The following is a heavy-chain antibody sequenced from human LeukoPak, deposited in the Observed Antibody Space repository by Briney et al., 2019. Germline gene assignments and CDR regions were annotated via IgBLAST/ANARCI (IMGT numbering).Heavy chain of an antibody. CDR3: ATKIDSSGWYYYFDY. CDR1: GYTLTELS. D-gene: IGHD6-19*01. CDR2: FDPEDGET. Sequence: ASVNVSCKVSGYTLTELSMHWVRQAPGKGLEWMGGFDPEDGETIYAQKFQGRVTMTEDTSTDTAYMELSSLRSEDTAVYYCATKIDSSGWYYYFDYWGQGTLVTVSS. J-gene: IGHJ4*02. V-gene: IGHV1-24*01.